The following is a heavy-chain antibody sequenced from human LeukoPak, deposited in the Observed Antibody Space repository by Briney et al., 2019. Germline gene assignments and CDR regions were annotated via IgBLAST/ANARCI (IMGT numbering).Heavy chain of an antibody. D-gene: IGHD4-23*01. CDR2: IYYSGST. V-gene: IGHV4-59*01. CDR3: ARDYYGGNSSPYYFDY. CDR1: GGSISSYY. J-gene: IGHJ4*02. Sequence: PSETLSLTCTVSGGSISSYYWSWIRQPPGKGLEWIGYIYYSGSTNYNPSLKSQVTISVDTSKNQFSLKLSSVTAADTAVYYCARDYYGGNSSPYYFDYWGQGTLVTVSS.